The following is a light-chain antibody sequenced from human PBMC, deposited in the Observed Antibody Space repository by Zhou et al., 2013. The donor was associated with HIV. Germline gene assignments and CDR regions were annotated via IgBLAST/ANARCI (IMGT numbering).Light chain of an antibody. J-gene: IGKJ4*01. Sequence: DIQMTQSPSTLSASVGDSVTITCRASQSITTYLNWYQHKPGKAPQLLIYSASSLHTGVPSRFSGSGSGTEFTLTITSLQAEDFATYFCQQSYKTPSTFGGGTKV. CDR3: QQSYKTPST. CDR2: SAS. V-gene: IGKV1-39*01. CDR1: QSITTY.